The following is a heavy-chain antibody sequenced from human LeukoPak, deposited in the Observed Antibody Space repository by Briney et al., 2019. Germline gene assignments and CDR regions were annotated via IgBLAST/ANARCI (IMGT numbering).Heavy chain of an antibody. CDR2: ISGSGGST. D-gene: IGHD4-11*01. CDR1: GFTFISYA. J-gene: IGHJ6*03. Sequence: PGGSLRLSCPASGFTFISYAINSVRQAPGKGLEWVSSISGSGGSTYYADSVKGRFTISRDNSKNTLYLQMNSLRAEDTAVYYCAKRETVTTGYYYYYYYMDVWGKGTTVTVSS. CDR3: AKRETVTTGYYYYYYYMDV. V-gene: IGHV3-23*01.